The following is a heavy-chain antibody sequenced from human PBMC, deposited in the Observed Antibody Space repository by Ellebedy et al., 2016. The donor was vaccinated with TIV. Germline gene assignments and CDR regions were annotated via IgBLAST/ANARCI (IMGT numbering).Heavy chain of an antibody. V-gene: IGHV3-21*01. CDR2: ISSSSSYI. CDR1: GFTFSSYS. CDR3: TYGDYADY. J-gene: IGHJ4*02. Sequence: GGSLRLXXAASGFTFSSYSMNWVRQAPGKGLEWVSSISSSSSYIHYADSVKGRFTISRDNAKNSLYLQMNSLRAEDTAVYYCTYGDYADYWGQGTLVTVSS. D-gene: IGHD4-17*01.